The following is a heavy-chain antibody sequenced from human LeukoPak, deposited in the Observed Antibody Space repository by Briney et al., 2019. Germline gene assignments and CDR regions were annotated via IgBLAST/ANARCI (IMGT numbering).Heavy chain of an antibody. V-gene: IGHV1-69*06. Sequence: SVKVSCKASGGTFSSYAISWVRQAPGQGPEWMGGIIPIFGTANYAQKFQGRVTITADKSTSTAYMELSSLRSEDTAVYYCARTVGYSGYDYLAWFDYWGQGTLVTVSS. CDR2: IIPIFGTA. D-gene: IGHD5-12*01. CDR1: GGTFSSYA. J-gene: IGHJ4*02. CDR3: ARTVGYSGYDYLAWFDY.